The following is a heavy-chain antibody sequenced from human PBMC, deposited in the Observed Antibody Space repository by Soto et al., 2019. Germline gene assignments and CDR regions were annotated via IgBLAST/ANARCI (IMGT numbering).Heavy chain of an antibody. J-gene: IGHJ4*02. V-gene: IGHV4-30-2*01. CDR1: GGSMSSVGYF. D-gene: IGHD3-9*01. CDR2: INHSGST. Sequence: SETLSLTCAVSGGSMSSVGYFWSWIRQPPGKGLEWIGYINHSGSTNYNPSLKSRVTISVDTSKNQFSLKLSSVTAADTAVYYCARQPGYYDILTGYSTYYFDYWGQGTPVTVSS. CDR3: ARQPGYYDILTGYSTYYFDY.